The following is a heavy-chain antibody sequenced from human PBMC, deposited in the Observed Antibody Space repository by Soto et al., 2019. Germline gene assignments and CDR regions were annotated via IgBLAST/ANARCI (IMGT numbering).Heavy chain of an antibody. D-gene: IGHD3-16*02. CDR2: IKSKTEGGTT. CDR3: TTVPIWGSYRKGY. Sequence: GGSLRLSCAASGFTFSNAWMSWVRQAPGKGLEWVGRIKSKTEGGTTDYAEPVKGRFTISRDDSKNTLYLQMNSLKTEDTAVYYCTTVPIWGSYRKGYWGQGTLVTVSS. CDR1: GFTFSNAW. J-gene: IGHJ4*02. V-gene: IGHV3-15*01.